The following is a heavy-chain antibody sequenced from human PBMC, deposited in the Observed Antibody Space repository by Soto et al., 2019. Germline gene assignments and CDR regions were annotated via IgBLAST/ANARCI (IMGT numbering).Heavy chain of an antibody. V-gene: IGHV4-30-4*01. CDR1: GGSISSGDYY. J-gene: IGHJ4*02. D-gene: IGHD2-2*01. CDR2: IYYSGST. Sequence: SETLSLTCTVSGGSISSGDYYWSWIRQPPGKGLEWIGYIYYSGSTYYNPSLKSRVTISVDTSKNQFSLKLSSVTAADTVVYYCASSDIVVVPAAMSIWGQGTLVTVSS. CDR3: ASSDIVVVPAAMSI.